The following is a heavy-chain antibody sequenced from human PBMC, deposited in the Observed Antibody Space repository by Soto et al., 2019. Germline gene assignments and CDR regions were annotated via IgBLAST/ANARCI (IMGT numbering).Heavy chain of an antibody. CDR1: GFTFSSYS. J-gene: IGHJ6*03. CDR2: ISSSSSTI. V-gene: IGHV3-48*01. Sequence: PGXSLILSCAASGFTFSSYSMNCVRQAPSKGLEWVSYISSSSSTIYYADSVKGRFTISRDNAKNSLYLQMNSLRAEDTAVYYCARDPDYYYYYYMDVWGKGTTVTVSS. CDR3: ARDPDYYYYYYMDV.